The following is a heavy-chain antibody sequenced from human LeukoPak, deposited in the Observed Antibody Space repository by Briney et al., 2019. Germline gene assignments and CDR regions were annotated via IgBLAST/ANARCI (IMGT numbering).Heavy chain of an antibody. CDR1: GGSFSGYY. Sequence: SETLSLXCAVYGGSFSGYYWSWIRQPPGKGLEWIGEINHSGSTNYNPSLKSRVTISVDTSKNQFSLKLSSVTAADTAVYYCARVSVSVIAFDYWGQGTLVTVSS. D-gene: IGHD3-22*01. J-gene: IGHJ4*02. CDR2: INHSGST. V-gene: IGHV4-34*01. CDR3: ARVSVSVIAFDY.